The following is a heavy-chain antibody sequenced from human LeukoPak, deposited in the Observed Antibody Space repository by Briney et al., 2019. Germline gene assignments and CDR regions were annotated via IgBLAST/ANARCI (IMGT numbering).Heavy chain of an antibody. CDR1: GGSISSSIYY. D-gene: IGHD3-3*01. Sequence: PSETLSLTCTVSGGSISSSIYYWGWIRQAPGKGLEWVANIKQDGSEKYYVDSVKGQFTISRDNAKNSLYLQMNSLRAEDTAVYYCARVPWSGYYGFDYWGQGTLVTVSS. CDR2: IKQDGSEK. V-gene: IGHV3-7*01. CDR3: ARVPWSGYYGFDY. J-gene: IGHJ4*02.